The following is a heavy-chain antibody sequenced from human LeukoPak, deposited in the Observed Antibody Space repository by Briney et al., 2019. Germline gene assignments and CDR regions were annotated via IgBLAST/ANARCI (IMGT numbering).Heavy chain of an antibody. D-gene: IGHD3-22*01. CDR3: AREGYYDSSAFTYYYYYGMDV. CDR2: ISAYNGNT. CDR1: GYTFTSYG. Sequence: ASVKVSCKASGYTFTSYGISGVRQAPGQGLEWMGWISAYNGNTNYAQKLQGRVTMTTDTSTSTAYMELRSLRSDDTAVYYCAREGYYDSSAFTYYYYYGMDVWGQGTTVTVSS. J-gene: IGHJ6*02. V-gene: IGHV1-18*01.